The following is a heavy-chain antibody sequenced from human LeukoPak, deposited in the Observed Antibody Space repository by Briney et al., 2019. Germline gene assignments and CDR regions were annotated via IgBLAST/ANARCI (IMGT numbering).Heavy chain of an antibody. CDR2: ISSSSSYI. CDR1: GFTFSSYS. D-gene: IGHD3-3*01. V-gene: IGHV3-21*01. J-gene: IGHJ4*02. Sequence: KPGGSLRLSCAASGFTFSSYSMNWVRQAPGKGLEWASSISSSSSYIYYADSVKGRFTISRDNAKNSLYLQMNSLRAEDTAVYYCARDLESDFWSGYLYYQIGPFDYWGQGTLVTVSS. CDR3: ARDLESDFWSGYLYYQIGPFDY.